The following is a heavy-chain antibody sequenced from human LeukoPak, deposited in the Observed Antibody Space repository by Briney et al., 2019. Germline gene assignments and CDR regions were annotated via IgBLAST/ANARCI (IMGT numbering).Heavy chain of an antibody. J-gene: IGHJ5*02. D-gene: IGHD3-10*01. CDR2: IKQDGSEK. CDR3: ARQGFGELLPLSWFDP. CDR1: GFTFSSYW. V-gene: IGHV3-7*01. Sequence: GGSLRLSCAASGFTFSSYWMSWVRQAPGKGLEWVANIKQDGSEKYYVDSVKGRFTISRDNAKNSLYLQMNSLRAEDTAVYYCARQGFGELLPLSWFDPWGQGTLVTVSS.